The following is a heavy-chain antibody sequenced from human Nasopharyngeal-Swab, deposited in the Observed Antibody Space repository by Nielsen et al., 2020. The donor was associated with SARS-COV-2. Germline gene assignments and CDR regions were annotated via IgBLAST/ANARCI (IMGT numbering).Heavy chain of an antibody. D-gene: IGHD6-19*01. CDR3: AKNTGYSTGWNDAFDI. Sequence: VRQMPGKGLEWVSSISGSGVSTYCADSVKGRFTVSRDSSKNTLYLQMSSLRAEDTAVYFCAKNTGYSTGWNDAFDIWGQGTMVTVSS. V-gene: IGHV3-23*01. CDR2: ISGSGVST. J-gene: IGHJ3*02.